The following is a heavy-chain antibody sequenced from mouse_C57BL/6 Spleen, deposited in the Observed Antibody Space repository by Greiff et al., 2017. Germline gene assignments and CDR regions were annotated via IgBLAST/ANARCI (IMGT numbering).Heavy chain of an antibody. CDR2: ISYDGSN. CDR3: ASLYCEEIAY. CDR1: GYSITSGYY. Sequence: VQLQESGPGLVKPSQSLSLTCSVTGYSITSGYYWNWIRQPPGNKLEWMGYISYDGSNNYNPSLKNRISITRATSKNQFFLKLNSVTTEDTASYYCASLYCEEIAYWGQGTLVTVSA. V-gene: IGHV3-6*01. D-gene: IGHD1-1*01. J-gene: IGHJ3*01.